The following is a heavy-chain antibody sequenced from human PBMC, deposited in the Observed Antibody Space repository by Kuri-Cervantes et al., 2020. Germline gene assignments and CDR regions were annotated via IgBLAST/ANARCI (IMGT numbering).Heavy chain of an antibody. J-gene: IGHJ5*02. CDR3: ARDRASMPDKGANAWFDP. V-gene: IGHV1-8*01. D-gene: IGHD2/OR15-2a*01. CDR1: GYTFTSYD. Sequence: ASVKVSCKASGYTFTSYDINWVRQATGQGLEWMGWMNPNSGNTGYAQKFQGRVTMTRNTSISTAYMELSSLRSEDTAVYYCARDRASMPDKGANAWFDPWGQGTLVTVSS. CDR2: MNPNSGNT.